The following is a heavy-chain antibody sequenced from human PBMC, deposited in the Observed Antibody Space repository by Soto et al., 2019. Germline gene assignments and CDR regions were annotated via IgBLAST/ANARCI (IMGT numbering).Heavy chain of an antibody. CDR2: VYHTGNT. CDR3: AREQYNWKL. D-gene: IGHD1-20*01. CDR1: GVSITPYY. J-gene: IGHJ4*02. V-gene: IGHV4-59*01. Sequence: SETLSLTCTVSGVSITPYYWTWIRHPPGKGLEWIGYVYHTGNTYYNPSLKSRVTISLDTSKNRVSLRLKSVTAADTAVYYCAREQYNWKLWGQGTPVTVAS.